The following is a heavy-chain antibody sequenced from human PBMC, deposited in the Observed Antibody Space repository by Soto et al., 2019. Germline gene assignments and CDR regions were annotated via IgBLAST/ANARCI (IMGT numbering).Heavy chain of an antibody. J-gene: IGHJ6*02. CDR1: GGSISSSSYY. Sequence: PSETLSLTCTVSGGSISSSSYYWGWIRQPPGKGLEWIGSIYYSGSTYYNPSLKSRVTISVDTSKNQFSLKLSSVTAADTAVYYCARRDRYNGNYGYYYGMDVWGQGTTVTVSS. CDR2: IYYSGST. V-gene: IGHV4-39*01. CDR3: ARRDRYNGNYGYYYGMDV. D-gene: IGHD1-7*01.